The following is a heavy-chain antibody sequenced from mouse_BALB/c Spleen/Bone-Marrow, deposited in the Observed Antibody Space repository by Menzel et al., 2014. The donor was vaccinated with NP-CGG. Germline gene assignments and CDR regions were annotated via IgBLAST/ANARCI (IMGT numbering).Heavy chain of an antibody. CDR2: ISYRGGT. J-gene: IGHJ2*01. CDR1: GYSITSDYA. Sequence: DVKLVESGPGLVKPSQSLSLTCTVTGYSITSDYAWNWIRQFPGNKLEWMGSISYRGGTDYNPTLKSRFSITRDTSKNQFFLQLNSVTAEDTATYYCARKFYYFDYWGHGTTLTVSS. CDR3: ARKFYYFDY. V-gene: IGHV3-2*02.